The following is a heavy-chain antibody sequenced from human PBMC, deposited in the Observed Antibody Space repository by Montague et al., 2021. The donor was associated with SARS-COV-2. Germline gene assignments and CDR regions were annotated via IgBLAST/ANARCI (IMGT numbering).Heavy chain of an antibody. CDR3: ARHTLGSVTFFGVVRPDRWFDQ. V-gene: IGHV4-39*01. Sequence: SETLSLTCTVSGGSISSSSYYWGWIRQPPGKGLEWIGNIYYSGSTYYNPSLKSRVTISVDTSKNQFSLKLSSVTAADTAVYYCARHTLGSVTFFGVVRPDRWFDQWGQGTLVTVSS. CDR2: IYYSGST. J-gene: IGHJ5*02. D-gene: IGHD3-3*01. CDR1: GGSISSSSYY.